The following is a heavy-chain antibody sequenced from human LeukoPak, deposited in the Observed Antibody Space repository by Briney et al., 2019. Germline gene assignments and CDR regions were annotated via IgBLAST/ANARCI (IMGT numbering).Heavy chain of an antibody. CDR2: IYHSGST. Sequence: SETLSLTCTVSGGSISSGGYYWSWIRQPPGKGLEWIGYIYHSGSTYYNPSLKSRVTISVDRSKNQFSLKLSSVTAADTAVYYCARGPPYYYGSGSYYHLDYWGQGTLVTVSS. CDR3: ARGPPYYYGSGSYYHLDY. CDR1: GGSISSGGYY. V-gene: IGHV4-30-2*01. D-gene: IGHD3-10*01. J-gene: IGHJ4*02.